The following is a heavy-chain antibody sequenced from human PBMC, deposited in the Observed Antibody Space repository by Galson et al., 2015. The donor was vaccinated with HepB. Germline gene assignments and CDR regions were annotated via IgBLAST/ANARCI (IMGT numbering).Heavy chain of an antibody. V-gene: IGHV4-59*08. CDR3: AGRQIHGDRDY. CDR2: IYYSGTT. Sequence: QVQLQESGPGLVKPSETLSLTCTVSSGSISSYYWSWIRQPPGKGLEWIGFIYYSGTTNYNPSLKSRVTMSVDTSKNQFSLKLSSVTAADTAVYYCAGRQIHGDRDYWGQGTLVTVSS. J-gene: IGHJ4*02. CDR1: SGSISSYY.